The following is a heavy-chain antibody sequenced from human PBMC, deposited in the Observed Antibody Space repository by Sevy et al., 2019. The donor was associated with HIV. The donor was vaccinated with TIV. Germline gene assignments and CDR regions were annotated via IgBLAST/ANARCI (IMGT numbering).Heavy chain of an antibody. CDR1: EFTVSSKY. D-gene: IGHD2-15*01. V-gene: IGHV3-53*03. CDR3: ANTSTPLYYYALDV. CDR2: IYSGGNT. Sequence: GGSLRLSCAASEFTVSSKYMSWVRQAPGKGLEWVSVIYSGGNTYYANSVKGRFTIARDISKDTLYLQMNSLRAEDTAIYYGANTSTPLYYYALDVWGQGTMVTVSS. J-gene: IGHJ6*02.